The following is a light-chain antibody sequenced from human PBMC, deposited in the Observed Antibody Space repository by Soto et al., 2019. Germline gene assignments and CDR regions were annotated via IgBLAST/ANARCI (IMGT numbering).Light chain of an antibody. CDR3: QHDYNLLT. V-gene: IGKV3D-15*01. Sequence: VMTQSPATLSVSPGERATLSCRASQNLRSSLAWYQQKPGQAPRLLIYGASTRATAIPARFSGSGSGTDFTLTVSSLQPEDFAVYYCQHDYNLLTFGGGTKVDI. CDR1: QNLRSS. J-gene: IGKJ4*01. CDR2: GAS.